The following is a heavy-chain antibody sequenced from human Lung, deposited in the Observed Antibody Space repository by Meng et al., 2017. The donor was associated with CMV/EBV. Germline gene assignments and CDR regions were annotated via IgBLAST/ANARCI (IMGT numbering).Heavy chain of an antibody. CDR2: INASGGNT. V-gene: IGHV1-46*01. J-gene: IGHJ6*02. D-gene: IGHD3-3*01. Sequence: ASVXVSXKASGYTFTYYYIHWVRQAPGQGLEWMGIINASGGNTNYAQKFQGRVTMTRDTSTSTVYMELSSLRSEDTAVYYCARGQGSTFGTGYGMDVWGQVTXVTVAS. CDR1: GYTFTYYY. CDR3: ARGQGSTFGTGYGMDV.